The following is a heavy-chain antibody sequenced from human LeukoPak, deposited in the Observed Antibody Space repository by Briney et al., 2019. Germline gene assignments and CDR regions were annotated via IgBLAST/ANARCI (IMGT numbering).Heavy chain of an antibody. CDR2: ISYDGSNK. Sequence: GGSLRLSCAASGFTFSSYGMHWVRQAPGKGLEWVAVISYDGSNKYYADSVKGRFTISRDNSKNTLYLQMNSLRAEDTAVYYCAAWGQTYYYGSGSFNYYYGMDVWGQGTTVTVSS. V-gene: IGHV3-30*03. D-gene: IGHD3-10*01. CDR1: GFTFSSYG. J-gene: IGHJ6*02. CDR3: AAWGQTYYYGSGSFNYYYGMDV.